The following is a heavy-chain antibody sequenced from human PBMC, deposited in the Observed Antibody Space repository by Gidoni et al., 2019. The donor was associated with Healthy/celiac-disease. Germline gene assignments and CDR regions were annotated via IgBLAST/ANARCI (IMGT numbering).Heavy chain of an antibody. CDR1: GFTFSSYA. CDR3: AKSTICGVVTTNFDY. Sequence: EVQLLVSGGGLVQHGGSLRLSCASSGFTFSSYAMRWVSQAPGKGVEEVSAISGKSGRRYYDDPVKGRFTISRDNSKNTRYLQMNSLRAEDTAVYYCAKSTICGVVTTNFDYWGQGTLVTVSS. J-gene: IGHJ4*02. CDR2: ISGKSGRR. V-gene: IGHV3-23*02. D-gene: IGHD3-3*01.